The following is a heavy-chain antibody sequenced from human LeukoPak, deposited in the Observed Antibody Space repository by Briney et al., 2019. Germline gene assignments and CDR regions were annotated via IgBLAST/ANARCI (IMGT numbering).Heavy chain of an antibody. J-gene: IGHJ3*02. CDR1: GDSISSSPYF. CDR3: ARPSGRNWNAFDI. V-gene: IGHV4-39*01. D-gene: IGHD1-14*01. Sequence: PSETLSLTCTVSGDSISSSPYFCDWLRQPPGKGLEWIGSINYSGNTYFNPSLQSRVAISVDTSKNQFSLKLSSLTAADTAVYSCARPSGRNWNAFDIWGQGTMVTVSS. CDR2: INYSGNT.